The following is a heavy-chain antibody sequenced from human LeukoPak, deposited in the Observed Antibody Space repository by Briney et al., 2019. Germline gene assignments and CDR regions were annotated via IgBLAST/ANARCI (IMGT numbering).Heavy chain of an antibody. D-gene: IGHD6-19*01. V-gene: IGHV3-66*01. CDR1: GFTVSSNY. J-gene: IGHJ4*02. Sequence: GGSLRLSCAASGFTVSSNYMSWVRQAPGKGLEWVSVIYSGGSTYYADSVKGRFTISRDNSKNTLYLQMSSLRAEDTAVYYCARDGVAVAGTFDYWGQGTLVTVSS. CDR2: IYSGGST. CDR3: ARDGVAVAGTFDY.